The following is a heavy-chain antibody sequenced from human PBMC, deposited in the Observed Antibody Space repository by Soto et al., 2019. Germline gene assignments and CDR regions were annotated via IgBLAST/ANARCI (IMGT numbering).Heavy chain of an antibody. Sequence: ASVKVSCKASGYTFTSYAMHWVRQAPGQRLEWMGWINAGNGNTKYSQKFQGRVTITRDTSASTAYMELSSLRSEDTAVYYCARDRWDVLRVLEWLPYGMDVWGQGTTVTVSS. CDR1: GYTFTSYA. CDR2: INAGNGNT. D-gene: IGHD3-3*01. V-gene: IGHV1-3*01. J-gene: IGHJ6*02. CDR3: ARDRWDVLRVLEWLPYGMDV.